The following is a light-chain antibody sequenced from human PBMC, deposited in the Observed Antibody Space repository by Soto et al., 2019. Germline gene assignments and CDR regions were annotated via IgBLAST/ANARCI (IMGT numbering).Light chain of an antibody. CDR3: QQYGSSPFT. CDR1: QSVSSSY. V-gene: IGKV3-20*01. CDR2: GAS. Sequence: EIVLTQSPGTLSLSPGERATLSCRASQSVSSSYLAWYQQKPGQAPRLLIYGASSRATGIPDGFSGSGSETDFTLTISRLEPEAFAVYYCQQYGSSPFTFGGGTKVDIK. J-gene: IGKJ4*01.